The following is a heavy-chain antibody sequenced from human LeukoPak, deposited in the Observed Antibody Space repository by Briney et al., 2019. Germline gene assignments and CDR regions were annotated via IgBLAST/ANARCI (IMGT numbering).Heavy chain of an antibody. CDR2: IYYSGST. D-gene: IGHD6-13*01. CDR3: ARLGYPNWFDP. J-gene: IGHJ5*02. V-gene: IGHV4-38-2*02. Sequence: PSETLSLTCTVSGYSIRSGYYWGWIRQSPGKGLEWIGSIYYSGSTYYNPSLKSRVTISVDTSKNQFSLRLSSVTAADTAVYYCARLGYPNWFDPWGQGTLVTVSS. CDR1: GYSIRSGYY.